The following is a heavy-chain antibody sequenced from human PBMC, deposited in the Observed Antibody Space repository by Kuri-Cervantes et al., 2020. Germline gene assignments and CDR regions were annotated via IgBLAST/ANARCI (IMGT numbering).Heavy chain of an antibody. CDR2: IYYSGST. J-gene: IGHJ4*02. D-gene: IGHD3-22*01. CDR1: GGPITNYY. CDR3: ATTCAYYYDSSGDY. Sequence: SETLSLTCTVSGGPITNYYWGWIRQPPGKGLEWIGSIYYSGSTYYNPSLKSRVTISVDTSKNQFSLKLSSVTAADTAVYYCATTCAYYYDSSGDYWGQGTLVTVSS. V-gene: IGHV4-39*01.